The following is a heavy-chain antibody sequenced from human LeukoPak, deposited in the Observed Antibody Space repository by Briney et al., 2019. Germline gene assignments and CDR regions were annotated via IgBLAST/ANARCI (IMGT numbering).Heavy chain of an antibody. V-gene: IGHV3-73*01. CDR2: IRSKANSYAT. CDR3: TRQVAAASPSYYYMDV. CDR1: GFTFSGSA. D-gene: IGHD6-13*01. J-gene: IGHJ6*03. Sequence: GGSLKLSCAASGFTFSGSAMHWVRQASGKGLEWVGRIRSKANSYATAYAASVKGRFTISRDDSKNTAYLQMNSLKTEDTAVYYCTRQVAAASPSYYYMDVWGKGTTVTVSS.